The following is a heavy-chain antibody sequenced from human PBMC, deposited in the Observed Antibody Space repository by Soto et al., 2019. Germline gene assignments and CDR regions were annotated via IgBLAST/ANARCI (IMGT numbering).Heavy chain of an antibody. V-gene: IGHV4-34*01. CDR1: GGSFSGYY. CDR2: INHSGST. D-gene: IGHD2-15*01. CDR3: AKEERYCSGGSCYSSGSYYYMDV. Sequence: SETLSLTCAVYGGSFSGYYWSWIRQPPGKGLEWIGEINHSGSTNYNPSLKSRVTISVDTSKNQFSLKLSSVTAADTAVYYCAKEERYCSGGSCYSSGSYYYMDVWGKGTTVTVSS. J-gene: IGHJ6*03.